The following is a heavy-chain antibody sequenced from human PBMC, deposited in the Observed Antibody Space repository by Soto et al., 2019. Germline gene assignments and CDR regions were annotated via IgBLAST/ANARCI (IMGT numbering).Heavy chain of an antibody. D-gene: IGHD1-26*01. J-gene: IGHJ5*02. V-gene: IGHV3-23*01. Sequence: GGSLRLSCAASGFTFSRYAMSWVRQAPGKGLEWVSAISGSGGSTYYADSVKGRFTISRDNSKNTLYLQMNSLRAEDTAVYYCAIDRGCIVNWDVPCGQARLVTV. CDR2: ISGSGGST. CDR1: GFTFSRYA. CDR3: AIDRGCIVNWDVP.